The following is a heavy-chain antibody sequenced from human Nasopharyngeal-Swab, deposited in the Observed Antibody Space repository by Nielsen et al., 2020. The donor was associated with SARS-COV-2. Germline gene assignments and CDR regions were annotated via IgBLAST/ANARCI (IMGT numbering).Heavy chain of an antibody. CDR3: GRGRYYDILTGYYYFDY. D-gene: IGHD3-9*01. CDR1: GGSFSGYY. V-gene: IGHV4-34*01. Sequence: SETLSLTCAVYGGSFSGYYWSWIRQPPGKGLEWIGEINHSGSTNYNPSLKSRVTISVDTSKNQFSLKLSSVTAADTAVYYCGRGRYYDILTGYYYFDYWGQGTLVTVSS. J-gene: IGHJ4*02. CDR2: INHSGST.